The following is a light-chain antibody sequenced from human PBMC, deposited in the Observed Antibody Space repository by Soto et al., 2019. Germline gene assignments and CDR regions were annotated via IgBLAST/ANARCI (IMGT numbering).Light chain of an antibody. CDR1: QRISSW. J-gene: IGKJ1*01. Sequence: DIQMTQSPSTLSAFVGDRVNITCRASQRISSWLAWYQQKPGKAPKLLIYKASSLESGVPSRFSGSGSGTEFTLTISSLQPDDFATYYCQQYNSYWTFGQGTKVDIK. CDR3: QQYNSYWT. V-gene: IGKV1-5*03. CDR2: KAS.